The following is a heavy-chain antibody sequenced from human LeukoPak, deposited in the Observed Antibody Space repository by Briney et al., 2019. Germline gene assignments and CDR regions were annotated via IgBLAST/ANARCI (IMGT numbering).Heavy chain of an antibody. V-gene: IGHV4-59*01. D-gene: IGHD3-9*01. CDR1: GASMTNYY. CDR2: IYYSGIT. Sequence: SETLSLTCTVSGASMTNYYWSWIRKPPGKGLEWIGYIYYSGITNYNPSLTSRVSISVDMSKNQFSLKLTSVTAADTAVYYCARGRGYFDPFDPWGQGTLVTVSS. J-gene: IGHJ5*02. CDR3: ARGRGYFDPFDP.